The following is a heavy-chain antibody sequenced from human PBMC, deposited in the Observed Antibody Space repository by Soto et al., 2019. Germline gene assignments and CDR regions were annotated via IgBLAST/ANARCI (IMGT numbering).Heavy chain of an antibody. D-gene: IGHD6-6*01. J-gene: IGHJ4*02. CDR2: INPHSGGT. Sequence: QVQLVQSGAEVKTPGASVKVSCKASGYMFTGYSMHWVRQAPGQGLEWMGWINPHSGGTNYAQKFQGRVTMTGDTSISTAYMELSRLRSDDTAVYYWARGHVAARPEFAYWGQGTLVTVSS. V-gene: IGHV1-2*02. CDR1: GYMFTGYS. CDR3: ARGHVAARPEFAY.